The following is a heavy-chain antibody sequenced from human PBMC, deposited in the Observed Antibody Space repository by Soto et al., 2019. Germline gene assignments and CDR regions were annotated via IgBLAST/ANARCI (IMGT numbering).Heavy chain of an antibody. CDR2: MSYSGST. Sequence: SETLSLTCTVSGGSISSDDYYWSWIRQPPGKGLEWIGFMSYSGSTNYNPSLKSRVTISVDTSKNQFSLKLSSVTAADTAVYYCARYGSGSSVWFDPWGQGTLVTVSS. J-gene: IGHJ5*02. CDR1: GGSISSDDYY. CDR3: ARYGSGSSVWFDP. D-gene: IGHD3-10*01. V-gene: IGHV4-61*08.